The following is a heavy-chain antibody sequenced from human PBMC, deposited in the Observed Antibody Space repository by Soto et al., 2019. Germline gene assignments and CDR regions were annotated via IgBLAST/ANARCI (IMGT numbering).Heavy chain of an antibody. J-gene: IGHJ4*02. Sequence: QVQRVQSGAEVKKPGASVKVSCKASGYTFASYAISWMRQAPGQGLEWMGWISAYNGNTNYAQKLQGRVTMITDTSTSTSFMVLRSLRSDDTSVYYYSRDPPPPDYWGQGTLVTVSS. CDR1: GYTFASYA. CDR2: ISAYNGNT. CDR3: SRDPPPPDY. V-gene: IGHV1-18*01.